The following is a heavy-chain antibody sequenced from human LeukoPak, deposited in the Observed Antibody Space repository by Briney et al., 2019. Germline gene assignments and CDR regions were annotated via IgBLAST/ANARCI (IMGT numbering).Heavy chain of an antibody. D-gene: IGHD3-10*01. CDR1: GGSFTYYY. V-gene: IGHV4-34*01. Sequence: ASETLSLTCALYGGSFTYYYWTWIRQSPGKGLEWIGEINHAGATDYNPSLKRRVTISVDTSKNQFSLKLNSVTAADTAVYYCARLNLEYLYSSGPNDYWGQGTLVTVSS. CDR3: ARLNLEYLYSSGPNDY. J-gene: IGHJ4*02. CDR2: INHAGAT.